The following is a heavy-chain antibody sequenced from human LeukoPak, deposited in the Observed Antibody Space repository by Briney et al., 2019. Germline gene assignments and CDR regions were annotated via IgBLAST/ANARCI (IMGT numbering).Heavy chain of an antibody. D-gene: IGHD3-16*02. J-gene: IGHJ3*02. CDR2: VYNNKYT. CDR1: SESMDSYY. V-gene: IGHV4-59*08. CDR3: ARRVSLYAGFDI. Sequence: SETLSLTCTADSESMDSYYWNWVRQPPGKGLEWIGRVYNNKYTEYNPSLQSRVSISVDTSKSQFSLNLISVTAADTAVYYCARRVSLYAGFDIWGPGTMVTVSS.